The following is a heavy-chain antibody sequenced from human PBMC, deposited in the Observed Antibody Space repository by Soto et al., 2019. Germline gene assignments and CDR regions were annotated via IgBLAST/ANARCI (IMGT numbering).Heavy chain of an antibody. J-gene: IGHJ4*02. D-gene: IGHD3-10*01. Sequence: GASVKVSCKASGYTFTSYAMHWVRQAPGQRLEWMGWINAGNGNTKYSQKFQGRVTITRDTSASTAYMELSSLRSEDTAVYYCALMARGVIINFDYWGQGTLVTVSS. V-gene: IGHV1-3*01. CDR3: ALMARGVIINFDY. CDR1: GYTFTSYA. CDR2: INAGNGNT.